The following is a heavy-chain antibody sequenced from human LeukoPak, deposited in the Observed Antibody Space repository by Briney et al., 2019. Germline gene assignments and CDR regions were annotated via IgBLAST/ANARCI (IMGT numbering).Heavy chain of an antibody. D-gene: IGHD3-10*01. J-gene: IGHJ6*03. CDR2: INPNSGGT. Sequence: GASVKVSCKASGYTFTGYYMHWVRQAPGQGLEWMGWINPNSGGTNYAQKFQGRVTMTRDTSISTAYMELSRLRSDDTAVYYCARETTSYGSPYYYMDVWGKGTTVTISS. V-gene: IGHV1-2*02. CDR1: GYTFTGYY. CDR3: ARETTSYGSPYYYMDV.